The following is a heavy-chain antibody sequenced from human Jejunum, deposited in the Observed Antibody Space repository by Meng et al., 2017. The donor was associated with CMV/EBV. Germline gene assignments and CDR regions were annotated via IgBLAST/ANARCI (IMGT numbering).Heavy chain of an antibody. J-gene: IGHJ4*02. CDR1: SGSRSSSNYY. D-gene: IGHD1-26*01. CDR3: ARGPGASTREGFDY. V-gene: IGHV4-39*07. CDR2: IYYSGTI. Sequence: QRHRQRSGQGLGKPSETLSLTCIVSSGSRSSSNYYWGWIRQPPGKGLEWIGSIYYSGTIYYNPSLKSRGTISVDTSKSQFSLRLSSATAADTAIYYCARGPGASTREGFDYWGLGTLVTVSS.